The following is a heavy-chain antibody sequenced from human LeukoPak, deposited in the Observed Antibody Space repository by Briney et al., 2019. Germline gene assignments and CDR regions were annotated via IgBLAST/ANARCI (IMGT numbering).Heavy chain of an antibody. D-gene: IGHD3-9*01. CDR1: GYTFTSYG. CDR2: ISAYNGNT. Sequence: ASVKVSCKASGYTFTSYGISWVRQAPGQGLEWMGWISAYNGNTNYAQKLQGRVTMTTDTSTSTAYMELRSLRSDDTAVYYCARDVGDILTGSPSFPDYWGQGTLVTVSS. CDR3: ARDVGDILTGSPSFPDY. V-gene: IGHV1-18*01. J-gene: IGHJ4*02.